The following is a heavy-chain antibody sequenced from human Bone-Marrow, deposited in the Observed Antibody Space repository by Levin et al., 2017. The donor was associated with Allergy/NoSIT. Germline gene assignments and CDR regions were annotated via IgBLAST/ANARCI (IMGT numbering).Heavy chain of an antibody. D-gene: IGHD6-13*01. J-gene: IGHJ6*02. CDR2: ISYDGSNK. V-gene: IGHV3-30-3*01. Sequence: PGGSLRLSCAASGFTFSSYAMHWVRQAPGKGLEWVAVISYDGSNKYYADSVKGRFTISRDNSKNTLYLQMNSLRAEDTAVYYCARDGLGYSSFPHYYYDYGMDVWGQGTTVTVSS. CDR1: GFTFSSYA. CDR3: ARDGLGYSSFPHYYYDYGMDV.